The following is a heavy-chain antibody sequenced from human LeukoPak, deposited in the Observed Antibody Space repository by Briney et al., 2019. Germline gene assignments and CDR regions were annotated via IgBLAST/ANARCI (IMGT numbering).Heavy chain of an antibody. Sequence: SVKVSCKASGGTFSSYAISWVRQAPGQGLEWMGRIIPIFGTANYAQKFQGRVTITADKSTSTAYMELSSLRSEDTAVYYCARDGWGYRSSTSCYPFDYWGQGTLVTVSS. CDR3: ARDGWGYRSSTSCYPFDY. D-gene: IGHD2-2*01. J-gene: IGHJ4*02. CDR2: IIPIFGTA. V-gene: IGHV1-69*06. CDR1: GGTFSSYA.